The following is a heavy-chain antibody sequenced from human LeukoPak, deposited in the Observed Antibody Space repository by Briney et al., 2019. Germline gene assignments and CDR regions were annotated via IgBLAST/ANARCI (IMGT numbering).Heavy chain of an antibody. Sequence: PGGSLRLSCAASGFTFSSYAMSWVRQAPGKGLEWVSAISGSGGSTYYADSVKGRFTISRDNSKNTLYLQMNSLSAEDTAVYYCARDLGLWFGEYSGVWGQGTLVTVSS. CDR2: ISGSGGST. J-gene: IGHJ4*02. CDR1: GFTFSSYA. D-gene: IGHD3-10*01. CDR3: ARDLGLWFGEYSGV. V-gene: IGHV3-23*01.